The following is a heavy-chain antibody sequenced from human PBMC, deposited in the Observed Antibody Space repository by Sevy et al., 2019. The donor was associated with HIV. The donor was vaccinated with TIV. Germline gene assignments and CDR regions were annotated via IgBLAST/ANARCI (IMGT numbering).Heavy chain of an antibody. J-gene: IGHJ6*02. V-gene: IGHV4-4*02. CDR1: GGSISSSNW. CDR3: ARDDSALYSYGLDL. Sequence: SETLSLTCVVSGGSISSSNWWSWVRQPPGKGLEWIGEIYHSGSTNYNPSLESRVSISIDKSKHHFSLKVNSVTAADTAVYYCARDDSALYSYGLDLWGQGTTVTVSS. CDR2: IYHSGST. D-gene: IGHD2-21*01.